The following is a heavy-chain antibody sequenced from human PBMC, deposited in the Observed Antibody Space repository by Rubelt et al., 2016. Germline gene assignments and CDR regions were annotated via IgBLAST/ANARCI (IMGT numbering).Heavy chain of an antibody. V-gene: IGHV4-30-2*03. CDR2: IYYSGST. CDR3: ARQYYDSSGENWFDP. J-gene: IGHJ5*02. D-gene: IGHD3-22*01. Sequence: GLEWIGYIYYSGSTYYNPSLKSRVTISVDTSKNQFSLKLSSVTAADTAVYYCARQYYDSSGENWFDPWGQGTLVTVSS.